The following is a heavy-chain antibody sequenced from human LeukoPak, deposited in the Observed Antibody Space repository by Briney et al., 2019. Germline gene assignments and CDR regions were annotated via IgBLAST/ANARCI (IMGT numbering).Heavy chain of an antibody. D-gene: IGHD5-18*01. J-gene: IGHJ4*03. CDR1: GFTFRSYW. CDR2: INSDGSST. CDR3: TRPFSGYNYGSFDY. Sequence: GGSLRLSCAASGFTFRSYWMHWVRQAPGKGLVWVSRINSDGSSTSYADSVQGRFTISRDNAKNTLLLQMNNLRAEDTAVYYCTRPFSGYNYGSFDYWGQGTTVTVSS. V-gene: IGHV3-74*01.